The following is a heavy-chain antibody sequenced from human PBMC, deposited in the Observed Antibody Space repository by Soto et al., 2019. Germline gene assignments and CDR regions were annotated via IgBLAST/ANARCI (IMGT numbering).Heavy chain of an antibody. V-gene: IGHV3-23*01. CDR2: ISGSGAST. Sequence: EVQLLESGGGLVQPGGSLRLSCAASGFTFSIYAMNWVRQTPGKGLEWVSAISGSGASTYYADSVKGRFTISRDNSKNTRFLQMNSLTAEYTGVYFCAKGTQRLTTYDAFDIWGQGTMVTVSS. CDR1: GFTFSIYA. J-gene: IGHJ3*02. D-gene: IGHD3-3*01. CDR3: AKGTQRLTTYDAFDI.